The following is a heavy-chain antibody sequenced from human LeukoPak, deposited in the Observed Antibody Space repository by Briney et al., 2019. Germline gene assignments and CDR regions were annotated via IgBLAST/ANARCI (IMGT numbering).Heavy chain of an antibody. V-gene: IGHV1-18*01. Sequence: ASVKVSCTASGYTFTSYGISWVRQAPGQGLEWMGWISAYNGNTNYAQKLQGRVTKTTDTSTSTAYMELRSLRSDVTAVYYCARDLRVYSSHPVADAFDIWGQGTMVTVSS. CDR1: GYTFTSYG. J-gene: IGHJ3*02. D-gene: IGHD6-13*01. CDR2: ISAYNGNT. CDR3: ARDLRVYSSHPVADAFDI.